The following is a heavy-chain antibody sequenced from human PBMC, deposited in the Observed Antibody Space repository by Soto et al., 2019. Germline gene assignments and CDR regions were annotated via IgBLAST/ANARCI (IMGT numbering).Heavy chain of an antibody. D-gene: IGHD2-15*01. J-gene: IGHJ6*02. CDR1: GLTFSNYA. V-gene: IGHV3-23*01. CDR3: TRDPSIGPAYGMDV. Sequence: PGGSLRLSCAASGLTFSNYAMSWVRQAPGKGLEWVSAISGSGGGTYYADSVKGRFTISRDNSKNTLFLQMNSLRAEGTAVYYCTRDPSIGPAYGMDVWGQGTTVTVSS. CDR2: ISGSGGGT.